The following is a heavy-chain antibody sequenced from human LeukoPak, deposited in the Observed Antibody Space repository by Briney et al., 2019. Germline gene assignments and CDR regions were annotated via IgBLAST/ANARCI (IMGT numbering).Heavy chain of an antibody. D-gene: IGHD3-9*01. J-gene: IGHJ6*02. CDR1: GFTFSSYA. CDR3: AKDTPSHDILTGYPTNYYYYYGMDV. Sequence: PGGSLRLSCAASGFTFSSYAMSWVRQAPGKGLEWVSAISGSGGSTYYADSVKGRFTISRDNSKNTLYLQMNSLRAEDTAVYYCAKDTPSHDILTGYPTNYYYYYGMDVWGQGTTVTVSS. CDR2: ISGSGGST. V-gene: IGHV3-23*01.